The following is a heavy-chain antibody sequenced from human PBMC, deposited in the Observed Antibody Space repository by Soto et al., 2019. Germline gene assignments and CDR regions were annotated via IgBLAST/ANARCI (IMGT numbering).Heavy chain of an antibody. CDR3: ARHGFYGDYSSNYFDP. CDR2: IYPSDSNT. D-gene: IGHD4-17*01. J-gene: IGHJ5*02. Sequence: EVQLVQSGAEVRKPGESLKISCQGSGYSFANYWIAWVRQMPGKGLEYMGIIYPSDSNTRYSPSFQGQVTISADKSISTAYLRWSSLKASDTAIYYCARHGFYGDYSSNYFDPWGQGTLVTVSS. CDR1: GYSFANYW. V-gene: IGHV5-51*01.